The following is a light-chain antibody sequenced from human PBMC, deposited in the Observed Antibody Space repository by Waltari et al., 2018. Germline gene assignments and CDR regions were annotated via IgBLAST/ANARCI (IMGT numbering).Light chain of an antibody. CDR1: SSDVGSYNL. Sequence: QSALTQPASVSGSPGQSITISCTGTSSDVGSYNLVSWYQQHPGKAPKLMIYKVRKRPSGVSNRFSGSKSGNTASLTISGLQAEDEADYYCCSYAGSSTYVFGTGTKVTVL. V-gene: IGLV2-23*02. CDR2: KVR. J-gene: IGLJ1*01. CDR3: CSYAGSSTYV.